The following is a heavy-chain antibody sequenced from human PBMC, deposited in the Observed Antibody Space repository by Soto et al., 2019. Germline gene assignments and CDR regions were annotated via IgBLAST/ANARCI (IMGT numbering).Heavy chain of an antibody. Sequence: GGSLRLSCAASGITFSNYWMSWVRQAPGKGLEWVAVISYDGSSKYSADSVKGRFTISRDNSKNTLYLQMSSLRAEDTAVYYCAKERDFWSGSPTFDPWGQGTLVTVSS. CDR3: AKERDFWSGSPTFDP. J-gene: IGHJ5*02. V-gene: IGHV3-30*18. CDR1: GITFSNYW. D-gene: IGHD3-3*01. CDR2: ISYDGSSK.